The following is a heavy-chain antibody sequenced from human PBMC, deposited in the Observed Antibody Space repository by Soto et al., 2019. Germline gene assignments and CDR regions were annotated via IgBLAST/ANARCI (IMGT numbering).Heavy chain of an antibody. D-gene: IGHD2-2*01. J-gene: IGHJ6*02. CDR1: GFTFSSYW. CDR2: INSDGSST. Sequence: EVQLVESGGGLVQPGGSLRLSCAASGFTFSSYWMHWVRQAPGKGLVWVSRINSDGSSTSYADSVKGRFTISRDNAKNTLYLQMNSLRAEDTAVYYCGREPGYCISTSCYHYYGMDVWGQGTTVTVSS. CDR3: GREPGYCISTSCYHYYGMDV. V-gene: IGHV3-74*01.